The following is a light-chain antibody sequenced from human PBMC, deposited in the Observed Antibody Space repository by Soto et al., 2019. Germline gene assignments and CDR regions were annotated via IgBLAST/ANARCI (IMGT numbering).Light chain of an antibody. Sequence: DIQMTQSPSSLSASVGDRVTITCRASQGISNYLAWYQQKPGKVPKLLIYAASTLQSGVPSRFSGSGSGTDFTLTISSLQPEDGATYYCQKYNSAPRKFGQGTKVEI. CDR1: QGISNY. J-gene: IGKJ1*01. V-gene: IGKV1-27*01. CDR3: QKYNSAPRK. CDR2: AAS.